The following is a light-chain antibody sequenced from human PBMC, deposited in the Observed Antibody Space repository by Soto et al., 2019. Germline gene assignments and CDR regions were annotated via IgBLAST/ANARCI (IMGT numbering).Light chain of an antibody. V-gene: IGKV3-20*01. CDR2: GAS. CDR3: QQYESSPPSYT. Sequence: ETGFTQSPGTMSLSPGERDTLSCGASQSLTSSCLAWYQQKPGQAPRLLIYGASSRATGIPDRFSGSGSGTDFTLTISRLEPEDFAVYYCQQYESSPPSYTFGQGTKLEIK. CDR1: QSLTSSC. J-gene: IGKJ2*01.